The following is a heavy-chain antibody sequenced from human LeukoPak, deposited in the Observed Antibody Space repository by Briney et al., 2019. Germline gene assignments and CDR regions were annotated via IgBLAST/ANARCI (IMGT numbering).Heavy chain of an antibody. J-gene: IGHJ5*02. V-gene: IGHV4-38-2*01. Sequence: PSETLSLTCAVSGYSISSGYYWGWIRQPPGKGLEWIGSIYHSGSTYYNPSLKSRVTISVDTSKNQFSLKLSSVTAADTAVYYCARLIPRMTTVTTNWFYPWGQGTLVTVSS. CDR2: IYHSGST. CDR3: ARLIPRMTTVTTNWFYP. CDR1: GYSISSGYY. D-gene: IGHD4-11*01.